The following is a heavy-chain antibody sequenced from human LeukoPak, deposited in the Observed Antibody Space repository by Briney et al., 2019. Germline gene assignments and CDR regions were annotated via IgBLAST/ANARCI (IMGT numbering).Heavy chain of an antibody. J-gene: IGHJ6*02. CDR3: ARSHCSGGSCYWGSYYYYYGMDV. D-gene: IGHD2-15*01. CDR2: IYYSGST. V-gene: IGHV4-30-4*01. Sequence: SETLSLTCTVSGGSISSGDYYWSWIRQPPGKGLEWIGYIYYSGSTYYNPSLKSRVTISVDTSKNQFSLKLSSVTAADTAVYYCARSHCSGGSCYWGSYYYYYGMDVWGQGTTVTVSS. CDR1: GGSISSGDYY.